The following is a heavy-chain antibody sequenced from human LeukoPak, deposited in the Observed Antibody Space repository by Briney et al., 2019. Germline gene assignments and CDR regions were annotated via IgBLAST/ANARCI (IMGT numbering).Heavy chain of an antibody. V-gene: IGHV3-23*01. CDR1: GFAFSRQD. D-gene: IGHD6-19*01. CDR2: ISDSGDRR. Sequence: GVSLRLSCAASGFAFSRQDMGWVRQAPGKGLEWVSAISDSGDRRYHVDSVKGRFTISRDNSKNTLYLQMNSLRADDTAVYYCAKDARRSSGWYFFDHWGQGILVTVSS. CDR3: AKDARRSSGWYFFDH. J-gene: IGHJ4*02.